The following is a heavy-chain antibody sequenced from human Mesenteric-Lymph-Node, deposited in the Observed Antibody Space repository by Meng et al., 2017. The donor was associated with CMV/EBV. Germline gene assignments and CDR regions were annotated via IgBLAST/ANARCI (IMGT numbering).Heavy chain of an antibody. D-gene: IGHD1-26*01. CDR2: INTDGSGT. Sequence: GGSLRLSCAASGFTLRDYWMHWVRQAPGQGLEWVSRINTDGSGTYYADSAKGRFTISRDDSKNTVYLQMNSLRVEDTAVYYCARDSGNYYFDSWGQGALVTVSS. J-gene: IGHJ4*02. V-gene: IGHV3-74*01. CDR1: GFTLRDYW. CDR3: ARDSGNYYFDS.